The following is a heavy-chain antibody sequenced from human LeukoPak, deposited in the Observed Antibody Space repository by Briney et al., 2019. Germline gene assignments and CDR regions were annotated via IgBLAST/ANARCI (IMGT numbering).Heavy chain of an antibody. J-gene: IGHJ4*02. CDR3: ARGSGSSWYFYFDY. D-gene: IGHD6-13*01. CDR2: ITNSGENT. V-gene: IGHV3-20*04. Sequence: PGGSLRLSCEASGFSFPYGMSWVRQAPGKGLEWVSGITNSGENTYYADSVKGRFTISRDNAKNSLYLQMNSLRAEDTALYYCARGSGSSWYFYFDYWGQGTLVTVSS. CDR1: GFSFPYG.